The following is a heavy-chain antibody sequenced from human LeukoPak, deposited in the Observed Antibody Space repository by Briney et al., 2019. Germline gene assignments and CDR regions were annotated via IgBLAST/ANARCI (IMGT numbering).Heavy chain of an antibody. Sequence: SETLSLTCAVYGGSFSGYYWSWIRQPPGKGLEWIGEINHSGSTNYNPSLKSRVTISVDTSKNQFSLKLSSVTAADTAVYYCARNLRRWPNWYFDLWGRGTLVTVSS. CDR1: GGSFSGYY. D-gene: IGHD5-24*01. CDR3: ARNLRRWPNWYFDL. V-gene: IGHV4-34*01. J-gene: IGHJ2*01. CDR2: INHSGST.